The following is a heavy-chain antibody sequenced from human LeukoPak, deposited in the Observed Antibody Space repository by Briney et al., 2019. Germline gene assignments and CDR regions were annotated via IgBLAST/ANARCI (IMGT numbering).Heavy chain of an antibody. CDR1: GGSISSGSYY. J-gene: IGHJ3*02. CDR2: IYYSGST. Sequence: PSQTLSLTCTVSGGSISSGSYYWSWIRQPPGKGLEWIGYIYYSGSTNYNPSLKSRVTISVDTSKNQFSLKLSSVTAADTAVYYCARDVILTMIVGRGAFDIWGQGTMVTVSS. D-gene: IGHD3-22*01. V-gene: IGHV4-61*01. CDR3: ARDVILTMIVGRGAFDI.